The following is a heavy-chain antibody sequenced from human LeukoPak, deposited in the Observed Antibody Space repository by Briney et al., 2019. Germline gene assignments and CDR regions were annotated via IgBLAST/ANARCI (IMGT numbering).Heavy chain of an antibody. V-gene: IGHV3-23*01. J-gene: IGHJ3*02. CDR3: AKTSSSYGNDALDI. Sequence: GGSLRLSCAASGFTFDAYAMHWVRQAPGKGLEWVSVIRGGGAVAFYADSVKGRFAISRDNSRNTLYLHLNSLRADDTAVYYCAKTSSSYGNDALDIWGQGTMVTVSS. CDR2: IRGGGAVA. D-gene: IGHD5-18*01. CDR1: GFTFDAYA.